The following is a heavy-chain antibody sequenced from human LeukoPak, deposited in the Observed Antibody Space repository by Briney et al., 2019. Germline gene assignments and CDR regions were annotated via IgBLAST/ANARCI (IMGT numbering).Heavy chain of an antibody. D-gene: IGHD6-13*01. CDR3: AKSPAYSSSWFDY. V-gene: IGHV3-23*01. J-gene: IGHJ4*02. CDR1: GFTFSSNA. Sequence: GGSLRLSCAASGFTFSSNAVSWVRQAPGKGLEWVSAISATGGGTYYADSVRGRFTISRDNSKNTLYVQMNSLRVEDTAVYYCAKSPAYSSSWFDYWGQGTLVTVSS. CDR2: ISATGGGT.